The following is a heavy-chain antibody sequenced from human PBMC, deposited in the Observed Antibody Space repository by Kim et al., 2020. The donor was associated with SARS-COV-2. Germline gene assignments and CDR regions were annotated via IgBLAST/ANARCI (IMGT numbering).Heavy chain of an antibody. V-gene: IGHV3-21*01. CDR1: GFIFRNFS. CDR2: LSSSSTYI. D-gene: IGHD6-19*01. J-gene: IGHJ4*02. Sequence: GGSLRLFCAASGFIFRNFSMNWVRQSPGKGLEWVAGLSSSSTYIYYADSVRGRFTISRDNSKNSVYLHMSSLRREDTAVYYCAKEYDRGEYSSGFDHWGRGTLVNVSS. CDR3: AKEYDRGEYSSGFDH.